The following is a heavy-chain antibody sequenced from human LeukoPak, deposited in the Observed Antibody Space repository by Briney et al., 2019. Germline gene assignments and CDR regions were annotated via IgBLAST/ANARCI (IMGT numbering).Heavy chain of an antibody. V-gene: IGHV4-34*01. CDR2: INHSGSP. Sequence: PSETLSLTCAVYGGSFRGYHWSWIRKPPGKGLEWIGEINHSGSPNYNPSLKSRVTKSLDTSKNQLSLKLNSMNAADKGLYYFARVGYDFWRAPTFIHYWGQGTLVTVSS. CDR3: ARVGYDFWRAPTFIHY. D-gene: IGHD3-3*01. CDR1: GGSFRGYH. J-gene: IGHJ4*02.